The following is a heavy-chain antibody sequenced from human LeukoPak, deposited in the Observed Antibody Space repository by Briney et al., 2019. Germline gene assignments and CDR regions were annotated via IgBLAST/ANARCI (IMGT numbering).Heavy chain of an antibody. Sequence: ASVKVSCKASGRTFSSYAISWVRQAPGQGLECIGRIIPIFGTANYAQKFQGRVTITTDESTSTAYMELSSLRSEDTAVYYCARVGSTGYSYGCFDYWGQGTLVTVSS. V-gene: IGHV1-69*05. CDR2: IIPIFGTA. J-gene: IGHJ4*02. CDR1: GRTFSSYA. CDR3: ARVGSTGYSYGCFDY. D-gene: IGHD5-18*01.